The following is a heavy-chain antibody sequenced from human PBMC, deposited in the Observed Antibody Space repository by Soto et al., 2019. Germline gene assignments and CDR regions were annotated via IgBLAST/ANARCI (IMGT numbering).Heavy chain of an antibody. CDR1: GYTFTSYG. D-gene: IGHD3-3*01. J-gene: IGHJ1*01. V-gene: IGHV1-18*01. CDR2: ISAYNGNT. CDR3: ATYYDFWSGYSAVQYFQH. Sequence: ASVKVSCKASGYTFTSYGISWVRQAPGQGLEWMGWISAYNGNTNYAQKLQGRVTMTTDTSTSTAYMELRSLRSDDTAVYYCATYYDFWSGYSAVQYFQHWGQGTLVTVSS.